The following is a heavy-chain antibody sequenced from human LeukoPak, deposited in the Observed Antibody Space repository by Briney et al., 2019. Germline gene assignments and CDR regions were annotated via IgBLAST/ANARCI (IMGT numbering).Heavy chain of an antibody. V-gene: IGHV3-53*01. CDR3: ARERRYCSGVNCYSGLDY. Sequence: PGGSLRLSCAASGLTVSSNYLNWVRQAQGKGLEWVSIIYSSGNTYYADSVKGRFIISRDNSKNTLYLQMTSLRLEDTAVYYCARERRYCSGVNCYSGLDYWGQGTRVTVSS. CDR2: IYSSGNT. D-gene: IGHD2-15*01. CDR1: GLTVSSNY. J-gene: IGHJ4*02.